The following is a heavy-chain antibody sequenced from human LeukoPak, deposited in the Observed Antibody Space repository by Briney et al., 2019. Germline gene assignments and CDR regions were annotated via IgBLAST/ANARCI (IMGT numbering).Heavy chain of an antibody. J-gene: IGHJ4*02. V-gene: IGHV3-64D*09. CDR1: GFTFRTYA. D-gene: IGHD6-13*01. CDR2: ISSNGDST. Sequence: PGGSLRLSRSASGFTFRTYAMHWVRQAPGKGLEYVSAISSNGDSTFYADSVKGRFTISRDKSKKTLYLQMSSLREEDTAVYYCVKVGSAAGPGDFDYWGQGTLVTVSS. CDR3: VKVGSAAGPGDFDY.